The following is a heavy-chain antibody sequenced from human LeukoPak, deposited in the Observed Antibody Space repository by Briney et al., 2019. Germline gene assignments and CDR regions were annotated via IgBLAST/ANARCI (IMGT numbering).Heavy chain of an antibody. J-gene: IGHJ6*02. V-gene: IGHV1-69*13. CDR1: VGTFSSYA. Sequence: ASVKVSCKASVGTFSSYAISWVRQAPGQGLEWMGGIIPIFGTANYAQKFQGRVTITADESTSTAYMELRSLRSEDTAVYYCARAPYSPQLGYYYYGMDVWGQGTTVTVSS. D-gene: IGHD1-26*01. CDR3: ARAPYSPQLGYYYYGMDV. CDR2: IIPIFGTA.